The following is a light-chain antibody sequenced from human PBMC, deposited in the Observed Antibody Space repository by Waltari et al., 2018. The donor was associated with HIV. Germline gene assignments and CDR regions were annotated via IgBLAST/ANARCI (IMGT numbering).Light chain of an antibody. CDR2: EVS. J-gene: IGLJ2*01. Sequence: QSALTQPPSASGSPGPSVTISCPGTSSDVGGFNYVSWYRHHPGKAPKLMIYEVSKRPSGVPDRFSGSKSGNTASLTVSGLQAEDEADYYCSSYAGSNNLVFGGGTRLTVL. CDR3: SSYAGSNNLV. V-gene: IGLV2-8*01. CDR1: SSDVGGFNY.